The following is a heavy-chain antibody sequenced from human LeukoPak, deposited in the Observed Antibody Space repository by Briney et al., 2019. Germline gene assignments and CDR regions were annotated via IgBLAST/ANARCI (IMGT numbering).Heavy chain of an antibody. CDR3: ARGYSSGRIDY. V-gene: IGHV4-59*01. J-gene: IGHJ4*02. CDR1: GGSISSYF. Sequence: SETLSLTCTVSGGSISSYFWSWIRQPPGKGLEWIGYIYYSGSTNYNYNPSLKSRVTLSVDTSKDQFSLKVTSVTAADTAVYHCARGYSSGRIDYWGPGTLVTVSS. D-gene: IGHD6-19*01. CDR2: IYYSGST.